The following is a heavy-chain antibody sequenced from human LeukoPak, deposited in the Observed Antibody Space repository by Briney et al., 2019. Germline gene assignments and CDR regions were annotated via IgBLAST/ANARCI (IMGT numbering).Heavy chain of an antibody. V-gene: IGHV1-18*01. CDR1: GYTFTSYG. D-gene: IGHD3-22*01. Sequence: ASVKVSCKASGYTFTSYGISWVRQAPGQGLEWMGWISAYNGNTNYAQKLQGRVTMTTDTSTSTAYMELRSLRSDDTAVYYCARVSRDSSGYDWFDPWGQGTLVTVSS. J-gene: IGHJ5*02. CDR3: ARVSRDSSGYDWFDP. CDR2: ISAYNGNT.